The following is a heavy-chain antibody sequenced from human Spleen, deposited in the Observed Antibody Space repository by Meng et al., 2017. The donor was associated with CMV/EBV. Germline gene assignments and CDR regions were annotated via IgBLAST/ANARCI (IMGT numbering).Heavy chain of an antibody. Sequence: GGSLRLSCAASGFTFSSYAMSWVRQAPGKGLEWVSTISGSGGGSTYYADSVKGRFTISRDNSKNTLYLQMNSLRAEDTAVYYCAITHVAVDYWGQGTLVTVSS. CDR2: ISGSGGGST. CDR1: GFTFSSYA. CDR3: AITHVAVDY. D-gene: IGHD6-13*01. J-gene: IGHJ4*02. V-gene: IGHV3-23*01.